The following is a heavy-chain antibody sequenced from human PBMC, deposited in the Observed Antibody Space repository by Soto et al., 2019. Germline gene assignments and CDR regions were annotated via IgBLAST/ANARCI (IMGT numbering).Heavy chain of an antibody. CDR3: AKDRGAFWGFTN. CDR1: GFTCNHYA. J-gene: IGHJ4*02. Sequence: EVQLLESGGGLVHPGGSLRLSCAASGFTCNHYAMSWVRQAPGKGLEWVSAIIGSGDKTYHADSLKGRLAISRDNSKSTLFLQLNHLSAADTAVYYCAKDRGAFWGFTNWGLGTLVTVS. D-gene: IGHD3-10*01. V-gene: IGHV3-23*01. CDR2: IIGSGDKT.